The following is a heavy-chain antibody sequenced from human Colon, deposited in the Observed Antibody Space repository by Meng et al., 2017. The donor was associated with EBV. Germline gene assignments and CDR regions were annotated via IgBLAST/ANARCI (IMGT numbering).Heavy chain of an antibody. Sequence: QVQLQASGPGLGKPSGTLSLTRGVSCVPISSNIRWTWVRQPPGKGLEWIGDIDDSGSTNYNPSLNSRISISLDKSKNHFSLKVNSVNAADTAVYYCARGKQDAWELLAYWGQGALVTVSS. V-gene: IGHV4-4*02. CDR2: IDDSGST. CDR1: CVPISSNIR. D-gene: IGHD1-26*01. CDR3: ARGKQDAWELLAY. J-gene: IGHJ4*02.